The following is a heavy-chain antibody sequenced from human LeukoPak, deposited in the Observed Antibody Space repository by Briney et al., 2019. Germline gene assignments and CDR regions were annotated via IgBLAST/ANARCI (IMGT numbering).Heavy chain of an antibody. V-gene: IGHV4-34*01. CDR3: ARARNRLVNWFDP. J-gene: IGHJ5*02. CDR1: GGSFSGYY. Sequence: PSETLSLTCAVYGGSFSGYYWSWIRQPPGKGLGWIGEINHSGSTNYNPSLKSRVTISVDTSKNQFSLKLSSVTAADTAVYYCARARNRLVNWFDPWGQGTLVTVSS. D-gene: IGHD6-19*01. CDR2: INHSGST.